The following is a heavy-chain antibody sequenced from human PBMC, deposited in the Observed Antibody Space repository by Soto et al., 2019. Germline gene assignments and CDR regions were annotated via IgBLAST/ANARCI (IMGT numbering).Heavy chain of an antibody. J-gene: IGHJ4*02. CDR1: GFTFSSYA. D-gene: IGHD3-3*01. CDR3: AKTVYYDFWSGASCFDY. Sequence: EVQLLESGGGLVQPGGSLRLSCAASGFTFSSYAMSWVRQAPGKGLEWVSAISGSGGSTYYADSVKGRFTISIDNSKNALYLQMNSLRAEDTAVYYCAKTVYYDFWSGASCFDYWGQGTLVTVSS. CDR2: ISGSGGST. V-gene: IGHV3-23*01.